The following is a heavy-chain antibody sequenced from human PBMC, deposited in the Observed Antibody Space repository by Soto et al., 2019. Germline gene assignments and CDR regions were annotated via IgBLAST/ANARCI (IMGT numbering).Heavy chain of an antibody. Sequence: GGSLRLSCAASGFTFSSYAMSWVRQAPGKGLEWVSAISGSGGSTYYADSVKGRFTISRDNSKNTLYLQMNSLRAEDTAVYYCAKDPPLTSGDYVSSMENYWGQGTLVTVSS. J-gene: IGHJ4*02. CDR2: ISGSGGST. CDR1: GFTFSSYA. D-gene: IGHD4-17*01. V-gene: IGHV3-23*01. CDR3: AKDPPLTSGDYVSSMENY.